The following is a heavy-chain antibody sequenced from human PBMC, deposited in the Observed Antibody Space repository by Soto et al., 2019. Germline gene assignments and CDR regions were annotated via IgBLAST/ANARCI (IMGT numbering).Heavy chain of an antibody. CDR2: IWYDGSNK. CDR1: GFTFSSYG. CDR3: AREQWLPGGPYYYYGMDV. V-gene: IGHV3-33*01. Sequence: GGSLRLSCAASGFTFSSYGMHWVRQAPGKGLEWVAVIWYDGSNKYYADSVKGRFTISRDNSKNTLYLQMNSLRAEDTAVYYWAREQWLPGGPYYYYGMDVWGQGTTVTVSS. D-gene: IGHD6-19*01. J-gene: IGHJ6*02.